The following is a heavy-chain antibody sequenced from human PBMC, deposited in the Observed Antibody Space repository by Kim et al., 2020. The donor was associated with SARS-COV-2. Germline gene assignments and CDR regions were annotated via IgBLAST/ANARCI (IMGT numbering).Heavy chain of an antibody. CDR2: ISSNGGST. D-gene: IGHD2-15*01. V-gene: IGHV3-64*01. J-gene: IGHJ4*02. Sequence: GGSLRLSCAASGFTFSSYAMHWVRQAPGKGLEYVSAISSNGGSTYYANSVKGRFTISRDNSKNTLYLQMGSLRAEDMAVYYCARAGRDCSGGSCYYYFDYWGQGTLVTVSS. CDR1: GFTFSSYA. CDR3: ARAGRDCSGGSCYYYFDY.